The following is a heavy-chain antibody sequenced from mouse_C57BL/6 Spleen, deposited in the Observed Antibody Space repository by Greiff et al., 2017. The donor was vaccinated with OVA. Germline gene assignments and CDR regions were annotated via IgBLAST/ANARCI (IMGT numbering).Heavy chain of an antibody. V-gene: IGHV1-69*01. CDR2: IDPSDSYT. CDR1: GYTFTSYW. J-gene: IGHJ2*01. D-gene: IGHD1-1*01. Sequence: VQLQQPGAELVMPGASVKLSCKASGYTFTSYWMHWVKQRPGQGLEWIGEIDPSDSYTNYNQKFKGKSTLTVDKSSSTAYMQLSSLTSEDSAVYYCARGPSTTEAPYFDYWGQGTTLTVSS. CDR3: ARGPSTTEAPYFDY.